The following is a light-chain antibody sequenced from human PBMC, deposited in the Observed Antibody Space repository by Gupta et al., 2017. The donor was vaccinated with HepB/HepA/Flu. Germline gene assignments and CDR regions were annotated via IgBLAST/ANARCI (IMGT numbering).Light chain of an antibody. CDR1: SSDVGTYNF. CDR2: DVS. CDR3: SSYTSSDTLV. J-gene: IGLJ2*01. Sequence: QSALTQPASVSGSPGPSITISCAGTSSDVGTYNFVSWYQQHPGKAPKLMIYDVSNRPSGVSNRFSGSKSGNTASLTISGLQAEDEADYYCSSYTSSDTLVFGGGTKLTVL. V-gene: IGLV2-14*01.